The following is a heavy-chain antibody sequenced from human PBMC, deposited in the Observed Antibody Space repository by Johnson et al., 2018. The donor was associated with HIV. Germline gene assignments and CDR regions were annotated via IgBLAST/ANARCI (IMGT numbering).Heavy chain of an antibody. CDR3: AKPPSMGADAFDI. D-gene: IGHD3-16*01. CDR2: ISWNSGSI. CDR1: GFTFDDYA. V-gene: IGHV3-9*01. Sequence: LLVESGGGLVQPGGSLRLSCAASGFTFDDYAMHWVRQAPGKGLEWVSGISWNSGSIGYADSVKGRFTISRDNSKNTLYLQMNSLRAEDAAVYYCAKPPSMGADAFDIWGQGTMVTVSS. J-gene: IGHJ3*02.